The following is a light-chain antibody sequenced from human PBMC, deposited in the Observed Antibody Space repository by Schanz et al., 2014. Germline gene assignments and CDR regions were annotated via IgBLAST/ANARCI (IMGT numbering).Light chain of an antibody. CDR1: SSDVGGYNY. V-gene: IGLV2-8*01. Sequence: QSALTQPASVSGSPGQSIAISCTGTSSDVGGYNYVSWYQQHPGKAPKLMIYEVSKRPSGVSNRFSGSKSGNTASLTVSGLQAEDEAEYYCSSNVGSNNFQFGGGTKLTVL. J-gene: IGLJ3*02. CDR2: EVS. CDR3: SSNVGSNNFQ.